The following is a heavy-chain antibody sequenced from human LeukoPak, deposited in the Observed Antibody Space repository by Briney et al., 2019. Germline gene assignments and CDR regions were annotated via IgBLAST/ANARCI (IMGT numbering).Heavy chain of an antibody. CDR2: IIPIFGTA. V-gene: IGHV1-69*06. D-gene: IGHD3-10*01. CDR1: GYTFTSYA. J-gene: IGHJ6*04. Sequence: SVKVSCKASGYTFTSYAISWVRQAPGQGLEWMGGIIPIFGTANYAQKFQGRVTITADKSTSTAYMELSSLRSEDTAVYYCARAPAGGYYGSGSYSQWGKGTTVTVSS. CDR3: ARAPAGGYYGSGSYSQ.